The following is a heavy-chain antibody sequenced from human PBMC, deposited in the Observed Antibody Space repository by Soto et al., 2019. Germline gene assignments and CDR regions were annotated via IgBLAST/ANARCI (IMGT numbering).Heavy chain of an antibody. D-gene: IGHD5-18*01. CDR3: ARDKGYSYVSELGNYGMDV. J-gene: IGHJ6*02. Sequence: ASVKVSCKASGGTFSSYAISWVRQAPGQGLEWMGGIIPIFGTANYAQKFQGRVKITADESTSTAYMELSSLRSEDTAVYYCARDKGYSYVSELGNYGMDVWGQGTTVTVSS. V-gene: IGHV1-69*13. CDR1: GGTFSSYA. CDR2: IIPIFGTA.